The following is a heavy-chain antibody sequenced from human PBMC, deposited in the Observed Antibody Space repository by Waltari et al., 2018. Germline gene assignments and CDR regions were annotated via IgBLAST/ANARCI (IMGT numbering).Heavy chain of an antibody. CDR1: GGSFSGYY. D-gene: IGHD2-15*01. Sequence: QVQLQQWGAGLLKPSETLSLTCAVYGGSFSGYYWSWIRQPPGKGLEWIGEINHSGSTTSHPSLKSLVTISVDTSKNQFSLKLSSVTAADTAVYYCARGPPYCSGGSRYQGYYYYYGMDVWGQGTTVTVAS. CDR3: ARGPPYCSGGSRYQGYYYYYGMDV. V-gene: IGHV4-34*01. CDR2: INHSGST. J-gene: IGHJ6*02.